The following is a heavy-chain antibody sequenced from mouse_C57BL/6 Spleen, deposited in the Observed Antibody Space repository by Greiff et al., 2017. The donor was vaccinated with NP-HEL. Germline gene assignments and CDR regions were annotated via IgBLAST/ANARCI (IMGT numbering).Heavy chain of an antibody. CDR2: IYPGDGDT. CDR1: GYAFSSYW. Sequence: QVQLQQSGAELVKPGASVKLSCKASGYAFSSYWMNWVKQRPGQGLEWIGQIYPGDGDTNYNGKFKGKATLTADKSSSTAYMQLSSLTSEDSAVYYCARKLTGTKDYAMDYWGQGTSVTVSS. D-gene: IGHD4-1*01. V-gene: IGHV1-80*01. J-gene: IGHJ4*01. CDR3: ARKLTGTKDYAMDY.